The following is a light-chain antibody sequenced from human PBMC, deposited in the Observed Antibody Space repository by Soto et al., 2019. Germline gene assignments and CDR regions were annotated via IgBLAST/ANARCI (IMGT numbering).Light chain of an antibody. Sequence: IQMTQSPSSLSASVGERVTITCQASQDTSNYLNWYQQKPGKAPKLLIYAASSLQSGVPSRFSGSGSGTDFTLTISSLQPEDFATYYCLQDYNYPPTFGQGTRLEIK. J-gene: IGKJ5*01. CDR1: QDTSNY. V-gene: IGKV1-6*01. CDR2: AAS. CDR3: LQDYNYPPT.